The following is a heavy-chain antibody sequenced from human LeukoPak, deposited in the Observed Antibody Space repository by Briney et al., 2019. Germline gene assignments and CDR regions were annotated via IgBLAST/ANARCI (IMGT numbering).Heavy chain of an antibody. J-gene: IGHJ3*02. CDR1: GFAFSTYG. Sequence: PGGSLRPSCAASGFAFSTYGMHWVRQAPGKGLEWVSFIRHDGSNKYYADSVKGRFTISKDNSKSTLSLQMNSLRAEDTAVYYCARDVGPYYYGSGSSSAFDIWGQGTLVTVSS. V-gene: IGHV3-30*02. CDR3: ARDVGPYYYGSGSSSAFDI. D-gene: IGHD3-10*01. CDR2: IRHDGSNK.